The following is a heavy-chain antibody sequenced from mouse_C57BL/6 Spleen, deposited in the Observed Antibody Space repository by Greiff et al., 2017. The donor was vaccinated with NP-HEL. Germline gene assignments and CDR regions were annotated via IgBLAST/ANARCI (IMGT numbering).Heavy chain of an antibody. CDR1: GYAFTNYL. CDR2: INPGSGGT. V-gene: IGHV1-54*01. J-gene: IGHJ3*01. CDR3: AREAEGFAY. Sequence: QVQLQQSGAELVRPGPSVKVSCKASGYAFTNYLIEWVKQRPGQGLEWIGVINPGSGGTNYNEKFKGKATLTADKSSSTAYMQLSSLTSEDSAVYFCAREAEGFAYWGQGTLVTVSA.